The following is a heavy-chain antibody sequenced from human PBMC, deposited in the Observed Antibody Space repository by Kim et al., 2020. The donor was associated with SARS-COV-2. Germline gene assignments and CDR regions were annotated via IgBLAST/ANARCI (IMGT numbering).Heavy chain of an antibody. CDR2: ISYDGSNK. CDR1: GFTFSSYA. J-gene: IGHJ3*02. Sequence: GGSLRLSCAASGFTFSSYAMHWVRQAPGKGLEWVAVISYDGSNKYHADSVKGRFTISRDNSKNTLYLQMNSLRAEDTAVYYCARNSGSNAFDIWGQGTMVTVSS. CDR3: ARNSGSNAFDI. D-gene: IGHD3-10*01. V-gene: IGHV3-30*04.